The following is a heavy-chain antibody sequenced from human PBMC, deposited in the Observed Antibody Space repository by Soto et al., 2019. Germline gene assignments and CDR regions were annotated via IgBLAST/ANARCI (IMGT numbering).Heavy chain of an antibody. V-gene: IGHV1-8*01. CDR1: GYTFTSYD. CDR2: MNPNSGNT. D-gene: IGHD3-16*02. J-gene: IGHJ4*02. CDR3: ARGRITSRSYRYTLAY. Sequence: ASVKVSCKASGYTFTSYDINWVRQATGQGLEWMGWMNPNSGNTGYAQKFQGRVTMTRNTSISTAYMELSSLRSEDTAVYYCARGRITSRSYRYTLAYWGQGTLVTVSS.